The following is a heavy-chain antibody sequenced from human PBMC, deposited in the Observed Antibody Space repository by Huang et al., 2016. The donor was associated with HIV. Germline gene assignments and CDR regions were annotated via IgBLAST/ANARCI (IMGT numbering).Heavy chain of an antibody. V-gene: IGHV3-53*01. D-gene: IGHD2-8*02. CDR2: IYSGGTT. CDR3: AKEGDTGAALGY. Sequence: EVQLVESGGGLIQPGGSLRLSCAASGFTVSTNYMTWVRQAPGRGWEWVSLIYSGGTTYYADSVKGRFTISRDDSENTLYLHMTSLRAGDTAVYYCAKEGDTGAALGYWGQGTLVTVS. CDR1: GFTVSTNY. J-gene: IGHJ4*02.